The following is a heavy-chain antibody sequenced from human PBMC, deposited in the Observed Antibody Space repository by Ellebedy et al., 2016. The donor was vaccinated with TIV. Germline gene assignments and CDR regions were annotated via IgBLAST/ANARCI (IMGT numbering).Heavy chain of an antibody. V-gene: IGHV4-34*01. J-gene: IGHJ4*02. CDR1: GGSFSGYY. CDR2: INHSGST. D-gene: IGHD3-22*01. Sequence: SETLSLXCAVYGGSFSGYYWSWIRQPPGKGLEWIGEINHSGSTNYNPSLKSRVTISVDTSKNQFSLKLSSVTAADTAVYYCARDYDSTSYFDYWGQGTLVTVSS. CDR3: ARDYDSTSYFDY.